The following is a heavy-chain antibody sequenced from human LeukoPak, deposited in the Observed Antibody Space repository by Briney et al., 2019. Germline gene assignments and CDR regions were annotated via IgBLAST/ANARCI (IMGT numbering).Heavy chain of an antibody. D-gene: IGHD4-17*01. V-gene: IGHV4-34*01. CDR3: ARSATVTTGYFDY. Sequence: PSETLSLTCAVYGGSFSGYYWSWIRQSPEKGLDWIGSIYSNGNTYYNPSVKSRVTISVDTSKNQFSLKLTSVTAAETAVYYCARSATVTTGYFDYWGQGALVTVSS. J-gene: IGHJ4*02. CDR1: GGSFSGYY. CDR2: IYSNGNT.